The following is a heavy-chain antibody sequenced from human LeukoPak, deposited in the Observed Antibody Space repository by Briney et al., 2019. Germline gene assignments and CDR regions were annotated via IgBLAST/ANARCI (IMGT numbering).Heavy chain of an antibody. CDR1: GFTFSSYA. D-gene: IGHD5-18*01. V-gene: IGHV3-64*01. CDR2: ISSNGGST. CDR3: ARDGYSYGSQFDY. J-gene: IGHJ4*02. Sequence: GGSLRLSCAASGFTFSSYAMHWVRQAPGKGLEYVSAISSNGGSTYYANSVKGRFTISRDNSKNTLYLQMGSLRAEDMAVYYCARDGYSYGSQFDYWGQGTLVTVSS.